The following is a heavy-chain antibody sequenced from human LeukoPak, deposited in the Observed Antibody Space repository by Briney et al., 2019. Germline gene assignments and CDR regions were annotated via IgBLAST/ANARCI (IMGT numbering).Heavy chain of an antibody. CDR2: FYWDDDK. CDR3: AHSLGYCSGGSCPNWFDP. D-gene: IGHD2-15*01. Sequence: SGPPRVKLTQTLTLTWTFSGFSLSTSGVGVAWIRQPPGKALEWLALFYWDDDKRYSPSLKSRLTITKDTSKNQVVLTMTNMDPVDTATYYCAHSLGYCSGGSCPNWFDPWGQGTLVTVSS. CDR1: GFSLSTSGVG. V-gene: IGHV2-5*02. J-gene: IGHJ5*02.